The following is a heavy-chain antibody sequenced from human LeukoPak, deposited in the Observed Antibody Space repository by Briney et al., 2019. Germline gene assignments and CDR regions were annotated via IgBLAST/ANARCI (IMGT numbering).Heavy chain of an antibody. CDR1: GFTFSSYA. CDR3: ARVRSNYRYYYGMDV. D-gene: IGHD4-11*01. Sequence: GGSLRLSCAASGFTFSSYAMHWVRQAPGKGLEWVSVIYSGGSTYYADSVKGRFTISRDNSKNTLYLQMNSLRAEDTVVYYCARVRSNYRYYYGMDVWGQGTTVTVSS. J-gene: IGHJ6*02. V-gene: IGHV3-53*01. CDR2: IYSGGST.